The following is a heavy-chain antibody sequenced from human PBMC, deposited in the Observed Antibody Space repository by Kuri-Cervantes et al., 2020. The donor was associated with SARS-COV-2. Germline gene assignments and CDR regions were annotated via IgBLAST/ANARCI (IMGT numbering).Heavy chain of an antibody. Sequence: SETLSLTCTVSGGSISSSSYYWGWIRQPPGKGLEWIGSIYYSGSTYYNPSLKSRVTISVDTSKNQFSLKLSSVTAADTAVYYCARAQYSSSWSEGYYYYMDVWGKGTTVTVSS. CDR1: GGSISSSSYY. J-gene: IGHJ6*03. CDR3: ARAQYSSSWSEGYYYYMDV. D-gene: IGHD6-13*01. V-gene: IGHV4-39*07. CDR2: IYYSGST.